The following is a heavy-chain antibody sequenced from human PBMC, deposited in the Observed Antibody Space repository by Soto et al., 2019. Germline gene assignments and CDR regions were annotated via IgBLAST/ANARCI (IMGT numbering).Heavy chain of an antibody. J-gene: IGHJ4*02. Sequence: EVQLLESGGGLVQSGGSLRLSCAASGFTFDDYAMHWVRQAPGKGLEWVSGISWNSGSIGYADSVKGRFTISRDNAKNSLYLQMNSLRAEDTALYYCAKFSGYSSGWHVGISDYWGQGTLVTVSS. D-gene: IGHD6-19*01. V-gene: IGHV3-9*01. CDR1: GFTFDDYA. CDR3: AKFSGYSSGWHVGISDY. CDR2: ISWNSGSI.